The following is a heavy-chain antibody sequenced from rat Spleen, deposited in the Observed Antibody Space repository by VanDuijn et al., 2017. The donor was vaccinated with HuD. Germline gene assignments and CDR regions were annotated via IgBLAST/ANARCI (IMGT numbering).Heavy chain of an antibody. CDR3: ATDRPYSSYILDY. V-gene: IGHV5-19*01. D-gene: IGHD1-2*01. CDR2: ISPSGGST. CDR1: GFTFSNYG. Sequence: EVQLVESGGGLVQPGRSLKLSCAASGFTFSNYGMHWIRQAPTKGLEWVASISPSGGSTYYRDSVKGRFTISRDNAKSTLYLQMDSLRSEDTATYYCATDRPYSSYILDYWGQGVMVTVSS. J-gene: IGHJ2*01.